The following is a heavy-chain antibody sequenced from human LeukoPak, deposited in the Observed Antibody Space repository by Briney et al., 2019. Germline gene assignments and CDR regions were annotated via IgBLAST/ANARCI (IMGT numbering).Heavy chain of an antibody. D-gene: IGHD1-26*01. V-gene: IGHV6-1*01. CDR2: TYYRSKWYN. J-gene: IGHJ4*02. CDR3: ARGELQFDY. CDR1: GDSVSSNSAA. Sequence: SQTLSLTCAISGDSVSSNSAAWNWIRQSPSSGLEWLGRTYYRSKWYNDYAGSVKSRITINPDTSKNQFSLQLNSVTPEDTALYYCARGELQFDYWGQGTLVTVSS.